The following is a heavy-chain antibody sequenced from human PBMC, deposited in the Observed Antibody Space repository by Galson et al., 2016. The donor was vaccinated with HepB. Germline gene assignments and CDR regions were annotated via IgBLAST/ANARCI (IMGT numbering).Heavy chain of an antibody. J-gene: IGHJ4*02. Sequence: SLRLSCAASGFTFSSFSMNWVRQAPGKGLEWVSYIHSSSSTIYYADSVKGRFTISRDNARNSLYLQMNSLRAEDTAVYYWATYSGSYRLGYWGQGTLVTVSS. D-gene: IGHD1-26*01. V-gene: IGHV3-48*01. CDR3: ATYSGSYRLGY. CDR1: GFTFSSFS. CDR2: IHSSSSTI.